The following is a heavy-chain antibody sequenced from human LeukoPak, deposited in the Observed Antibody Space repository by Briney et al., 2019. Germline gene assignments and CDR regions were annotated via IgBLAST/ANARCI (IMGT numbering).Heavy chain of an antibody. CDR1: GGSFSGYY. Sequence: KSSETLSLTCAVYGGSFSGYYWSWIRQPPGKGLEWIGEINHSGSTNYNPSLKSRVTISVDTSKNQFSLKLSSVTAADTAVYYCAISVDIVATVDYWGQGTLVTVSS. V-gene: IGHV4-34*01. D-gene: IGHD5-12*01. J-gene: IGHJ4*02. CDR2: INHSGST. CDR3: AISVDIVATVDY.